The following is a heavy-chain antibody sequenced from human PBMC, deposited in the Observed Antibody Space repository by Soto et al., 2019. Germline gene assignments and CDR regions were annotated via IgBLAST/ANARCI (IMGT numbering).Heavy chain of an antibody. V-gene: IGHV3-30-3*01. D-gene: IGHD1-20*01. CDR3: ARDSNYNWNHYGMDV. CDR1: GFTFSSYA. J-gene: IGHJ6*02. CDR2: ISYDGSNK. Sequence: GGSLRLSCAASGFTFSSYAMHWVRQAPGKGLEWVAVISYDGSNKYYADSVKGRFTISRDNSKNTLYLQMNSLRAEDTAVYYCARDSNYNWNHYGMDVWGQGTTVTVSS.